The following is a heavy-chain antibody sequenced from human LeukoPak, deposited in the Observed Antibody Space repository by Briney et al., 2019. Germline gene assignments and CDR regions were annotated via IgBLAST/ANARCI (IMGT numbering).Heavy chain of an antibody. CDR2: IKSKTDGGTT. V-gene: IGHV3-15*01. CDR3: TTDRHNYYDSSGYYYPYYYYYYMDV. Sequence: GGSLRLSCAASGFTFSSYAMSWVRQAPGKGLEWVGRIKSKTDGGTTDYAAPVKGRFTISRDDSKNTLYLQMNSLKTEDTAVYYCTTDRHNYYDSSGYYYPYYYYYYMDVWGKGTTVTVSS. D-gene: IGHD3-22*01. CDR1: GFTFSSYA. J-gene: IGHJ6*03.